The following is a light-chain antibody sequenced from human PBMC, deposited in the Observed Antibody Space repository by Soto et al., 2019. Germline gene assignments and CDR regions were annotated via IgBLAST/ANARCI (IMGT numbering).Light chain of an antibody. CDR1: QSLLHSNGYNY. CDR2: LGS. CDR3: MQALQTPPWT. Sequence: DIVMTQSPLSLPVTPGEPASISCRSSQSLLHSNGYNYLDWYLQKPGQSPQLLIYLGSNRYSGVPDRFSGSGSGTDFTLKISRVEAEDVGVYYCMQALQTPPWTFGQGTKVEIK. V-gene: IGKV2-28*01. J-gene: IGKJ1*01.